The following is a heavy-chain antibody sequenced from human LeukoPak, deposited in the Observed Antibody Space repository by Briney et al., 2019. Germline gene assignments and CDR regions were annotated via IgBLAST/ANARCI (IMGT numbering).Heavy chain of an antibody. Sequence: SETLSLTCTVSGASITSHSWNWIRQPAGKGLEWIGRIHGNGTTNYNPSLKSRVTMSLDTTKRQFSLKVPSVTAADTALYYCARDMVSTWPYFYTYYYTDVWGQGTTVAVSS. D-gene: IGHD2/OR15-2a*01. CDR1: GASITSHS. V-gene: IGHV4-4*07. J-gene: IGHJ6*03. CDR2: IHGNGTT. CDR3: ARDMVSTWPYFYTYYYTDV.